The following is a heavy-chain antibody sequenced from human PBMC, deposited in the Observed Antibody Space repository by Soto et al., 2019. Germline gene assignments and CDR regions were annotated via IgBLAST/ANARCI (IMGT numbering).Heavy chain of an antibody. V-gene: IGHV3-23*01. J-gene: IGHJ4*02. CDR2: ISASDGRA. CDR1: GFTFSSYA. CDR3: AKELSGYDWWYFDY. D-gene: IGHD5-12*01. Sequence: GGSLRLSCAASGFTFSSYAMTWVRQAPGKGLEWVSTISASDGRANYADSVKGRFTISRDNSKDTMYLQMNSLRAEDTAVYYCAKELSGYDWWYFDYWGQGTLVTVSS.